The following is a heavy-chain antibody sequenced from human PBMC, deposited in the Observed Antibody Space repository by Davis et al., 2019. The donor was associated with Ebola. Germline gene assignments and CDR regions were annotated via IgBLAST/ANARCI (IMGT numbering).Heavy chain of an antibody. V-gene: IGHV4-39*01. CDR3: ARSPTGGYSYGFNY. CDR1: GGSINTNNHY. J-gene: IGHJ4*02. CDR2: IYYSGST. Sequence: MPSETLSLTCTVSGGSINTNNHYWGWMRQHPGKGLEWIGHIYYSGSTYYNPSLKSRVTISVDTSKNQFSLRLSSVTAADTAVYYCARSPTGGYSYGFNYWGQGTLVTVSS. D-gene: IGHD5-18*01.